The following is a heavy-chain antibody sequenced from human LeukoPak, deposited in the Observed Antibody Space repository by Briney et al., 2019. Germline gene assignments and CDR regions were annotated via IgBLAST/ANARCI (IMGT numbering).Heavy chain of an antibody. J-gene: IGHJ6*02. V-gene: IGHV3-23*01. D-gene: IGHD3-10*01. CDR2: ISGSGGST. Sequence: GGSLRLSCAASGFTFSSCAMSWVRQAPGKGLEWVSAISGSGGSTYYADSVKGRFTISRDNSKNTLYLQMNSLRAEDTAVYYCAKRLPLGYGSGSYYNWRYYYYGMDVWGQGTTVTVSS. CDR3: AKRLPLGYGSGSYYNWRYYYYGMDV. CDR1: GFTFSSCA.